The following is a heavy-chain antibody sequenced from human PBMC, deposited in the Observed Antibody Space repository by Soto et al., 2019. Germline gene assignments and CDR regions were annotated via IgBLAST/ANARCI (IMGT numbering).Heavy chain of an antibody. CDR1: GYPFSDNQ. J-gene: IGHJ5*02. Sequence: ASVKSSCKASGYPFSDNQIHWPRRAPRQGQEWMGRINPKSDDTNYAQKFQGRVTMTRDTSIDTAYLELTGLTSDDTATYYCARRHCLYYIRWGLDPWGQGTLVTVSS. CDR3: ARRHCLYYIRWGLDP. V-gene: IGHV1-2*02. CDR2: INPKSDDT. D-gene: IGHD3-22*01.